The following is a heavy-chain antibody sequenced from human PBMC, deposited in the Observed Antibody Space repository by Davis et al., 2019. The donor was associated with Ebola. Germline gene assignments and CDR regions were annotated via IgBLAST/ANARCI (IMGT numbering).Heavy chain of an antibody. CDR1: GFTFSSYS. J-gene: IGHJ4*02. D-gene: IGHD3-3*01. CDR3: AREGSRLYYDFWSGELDY. CDR2: ISSSSSTI. V-gene: IGHV3-48*02. Sequence: GGSLRLSCAASGFTFSSYSMNWVRQAPGKGLEWVSYISSSSSTIYYADSVKGRFTISRDNAKNSLYLQMNSLRDEDTAVYYCAREGSRLYYDFWSGELDYWGQGTLVTVSS.